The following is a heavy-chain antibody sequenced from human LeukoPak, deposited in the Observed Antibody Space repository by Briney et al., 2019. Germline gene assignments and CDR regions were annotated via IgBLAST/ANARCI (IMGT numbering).Heavy chain of an antibody. D-gene: IGHD6-13*01. CDR3: AKDGSIVAAGMGYYYYGMDV. CDR1: GFTFSSYA. Sequence: GGSLRLSCAASGFTFSSYAMSWVRQAPGKGLEWVSAISGSGGSTYYADSVKGRFTISRDNSKNTLYLQMNSPRAEDTAVYYCAKDGSIVAAGMGYYYYGMDVWGQGTTVTVSS. J-gene: IGHJ6*02. V-gene: IGHV3-23*01. CDR2: ISGSGGST.